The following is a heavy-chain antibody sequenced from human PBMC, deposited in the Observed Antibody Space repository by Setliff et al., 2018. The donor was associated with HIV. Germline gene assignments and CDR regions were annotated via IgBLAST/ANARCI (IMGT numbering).Heavy chain of an antibody. CDR2: IGSSNHGI. V-gene: IGHV3-48*04. D-gene: IGHD5-18*01. J-gene: IGHJ4*01. Sequence: GGSLRLSCAASGFNFKTYGMTWVRQAPGKGLDWVAHIGSSNHGIHYTASVQGRFTVSRDNATNLLFLEMNNLRVEDTAVYYCASFFGGYGYWGHGTQVTVSS. CDR1: GFNFKTYG. CDR3: ASFFGGYGY.